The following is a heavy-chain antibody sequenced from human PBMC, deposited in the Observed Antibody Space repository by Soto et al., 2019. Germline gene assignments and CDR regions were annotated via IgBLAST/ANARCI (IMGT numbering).Heavy chain of an antibody. Sequence: QVQLVQSGAEVKKPGSSVKVSCKASGGTFSSYAISWVRQAPGQGLEWMGGIIPNFGTANYAQKFQGRVTINADEYRTTAYMELSSLRSEDTAVYYCVSYYFDTSGSYFFDYWGQGTLVTVSS. D-gene: IGHD3-22*01. CDR3: VSYYFDTSGSYFFDY. CDR2: IIPNFGTA. CDR1: GGTFSSYA. V-gene: IGHV1-69*12. J-gene: IGHJ4*02.